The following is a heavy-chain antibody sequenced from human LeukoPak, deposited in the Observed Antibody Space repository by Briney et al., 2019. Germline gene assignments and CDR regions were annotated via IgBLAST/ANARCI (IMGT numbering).Heavy chain of an antibody. CDR1: GFTFSRFG. CDR2: IRYDGSNK. V-gene: IGHV3-30*02. D-gene: IGHD3-22*01. CDR3: ARESESYDSSGSTFKY. Sequence: PGGSLRLSCAASGFTFSRFGMHWVRQAPGQGPEWVSFIRYDGSNKYYADSVKGRFTISRDNSKNTLYLQMNSLRAEDTAVYYCARESESYDSSGSTFKYWGQGTLVTVSS. J-gene: IGHJ4*02.